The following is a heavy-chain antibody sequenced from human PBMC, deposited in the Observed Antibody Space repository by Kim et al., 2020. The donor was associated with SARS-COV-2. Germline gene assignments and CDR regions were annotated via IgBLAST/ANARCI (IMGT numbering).Heavy chain of an antibody. CDR2: ISGSGGST. CDR1: GFTFSSYA. D-gene: IGHD2-2*01. J-gene: IGHJ4*02. Sequence: GGSLRLSCAASGFTFSSYAMSWVRQAPGKGLEWVSAISGSGGSTYYADSVKGRFTISRDNSKNTLYLQMNSLRAEDTAVYYCAKPLGYCSSTSCWESYWGQGTLVTVSS. CDR3: AKPLGYCSSTSCWESY. V-gene: IGHV3-23*01.